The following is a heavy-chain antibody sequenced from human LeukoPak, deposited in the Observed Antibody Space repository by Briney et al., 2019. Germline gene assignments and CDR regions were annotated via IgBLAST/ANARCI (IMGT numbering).Heavy chain of an antibody. D-gene: IGHD2-15*01. V-gene: IGHV1-18*01. CDR3: AREDSRVRYFGY. CDR2: ISAYNGNT. CDR1: GYTFTSYG. J-gene: IGHJ4*02. Sequence: ASVKVSCKASGYTFTSYGISWVRQAPGQGLEWMGWISAYNGNTNYAQKLQGRVTMTTDTSTGTAYMELRSLRSDDTAVYYCAREDSRVRYFGYWGQGTLVTVSS.